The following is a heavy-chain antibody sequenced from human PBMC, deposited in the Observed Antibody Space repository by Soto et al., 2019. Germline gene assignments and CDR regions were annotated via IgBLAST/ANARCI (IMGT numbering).Heavy chain of an antibody. Sequence: QITLKESGPTLVKPTQTLTLTCTFSGFSLSTSGVGVGWIRQPPGKALEWLSLIYWDDDKRYRPSLRSRLTITKDTSKNQVVLRMTNMDPVDTAKYYCAHGKESGGYVSFDSWGQGTLVTVSS. J-gene: IGHJ4*02. CDR3: AHGKESGGYVSFDS. D-gene: IGHD3-22*01. CDR2: IYWDDDK. CDR1: GFSLSTSGVG. V-gene: IGHV2-5*02.